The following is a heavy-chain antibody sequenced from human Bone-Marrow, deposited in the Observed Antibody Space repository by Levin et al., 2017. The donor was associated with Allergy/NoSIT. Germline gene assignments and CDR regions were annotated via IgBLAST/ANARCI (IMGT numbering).Heavy chain of an antibody. CDR2: MNPNSGNT. V-gene: IGHV1-8*01. D-gene: IGHD6-6*01. Sequence: ASVKVSCKASGYTFTSYDINWVRQATGQGLEWMGWMNPNSGNTGYAQKFQGRVTMTRNTSISTAYMELSSLRSEDTAVYYCARVHPPYSSSPWSGWFSGWFSVLVGDYYFDYWGQGTLVTVSS. CDR3: ARVHPPYSSSPWSGWFSGWFSVLVGDYYFDY. J-gene: IGHJ4*02. CDR1: GYTFTSYD.